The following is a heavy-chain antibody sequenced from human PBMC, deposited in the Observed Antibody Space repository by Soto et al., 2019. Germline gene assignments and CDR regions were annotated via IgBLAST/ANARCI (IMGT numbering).Heavy chain of an antibody. CDR3: ARDTGTYPYYFDY. CDR2: IHHSGST. CDR1: GGSISSGENF. Sequence: KLSETLSLTCTVSGGSISSGENFWNWIRQSPGKGLEWIGYIHHSGSTYYNPSLKSRLTISVDTSKNQISLKLNSVTAADTAVYNCARDTGTYPYYFDYWGQGTLVTVSS. J-gene: IGHJ4*02. D-gene: IGHD1-26*01. V-gene: IGHV4-30-4*01.